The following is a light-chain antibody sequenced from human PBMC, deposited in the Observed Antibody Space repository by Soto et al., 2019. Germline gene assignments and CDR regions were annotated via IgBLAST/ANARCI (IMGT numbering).Light chain of an antibody. V-gene: IGKV3-11*01. CDR1: QSVSSS. CDR3: QQRGS. Sequence: EIVLTQSPATLSLSPGETATLSCRASQSVSSSLAWYQQKPGQAPRLLLYDASNRATGIPGRFSGSASGTAFTLTISNLESDDFAAYFCQQRGSFGGGTKV. J-gene: IGKJ4*01. CDR2: DAS.